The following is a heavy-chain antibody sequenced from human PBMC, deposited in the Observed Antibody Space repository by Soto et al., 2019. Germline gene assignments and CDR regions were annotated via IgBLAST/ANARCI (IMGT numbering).Heavy chain of an antibody. CDR3: ARSLGQWELLRYYFDD. D-gene: IGHD1-26*01. Sequence: SETLSLTCTVSGVSISSSSYYWGCIRQPPGKGLEWIGSIYYSGSTYYNPSLKSRVTISVDTSKNQFSLKLSSVTAADTAVYYCARSLGQWELLRYYFDDWGQGTLVTVSS. J-gene: IGHJ4*02. V-gene: IGHV4-39*01. CDR1: GVSISSSSYY. CDR2: IYYSGST.